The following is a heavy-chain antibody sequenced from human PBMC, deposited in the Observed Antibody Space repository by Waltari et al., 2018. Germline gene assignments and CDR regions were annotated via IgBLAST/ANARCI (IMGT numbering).Heavy chain of an antibody. J-gene: IGHJ5*02. V-gene: IGHV4-34*01. CDR2: IRHPGST. Sequence: QVQLQQSGAGLLGPSVTLSLPCPVYGASFSDYYWGWVRQPPGKGLEWIGQIRHPGSTNYNPSLKSRVTISIDTPRSQFSLRLSSVTAADTALYFWTRGGNYDFWSHRPFVDPWGQGTLVTVSS. CDR3: TRGGNYDFWSHRPFVDP. CDR1: GASFSDYY. D-gene: IGHD3-3*01.